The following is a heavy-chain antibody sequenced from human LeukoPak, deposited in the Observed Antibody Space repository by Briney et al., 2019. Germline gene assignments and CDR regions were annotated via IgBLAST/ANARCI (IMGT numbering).Heavy chain of an antibody. V-gene: IGHV3-23*01. CDR3: AKGGQNYDFWRFDY. CDR1: GFTFRSYS. Sequence: GGSLRLSCEASGFTFRSYSMNWVRQAPGKGLEWVSSISGSGGSTYYADSVKGRFSISRDNSKNTLDLQMTGLRAQHPALYYCAKGGQNYDFWRFDYWGQGTLVTVSS. CDR2: ISGSGGST. D-gene: IGHD3-3*01. J-gene: IGHJ4*02.